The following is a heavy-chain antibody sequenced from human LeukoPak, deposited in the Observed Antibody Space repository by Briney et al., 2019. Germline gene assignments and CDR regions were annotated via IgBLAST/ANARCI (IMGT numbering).Heavy chain of an antibody. CDR1: GGSISSGSYY. D-gene: IGHD5-24*01. CDR2: IYTSGST. Sequence: SETLSLTCTVSGGSISSGSYYWSWLRQPAGTGLEWIRRIYTSGSTNYNPSLKSRVTISVDTSKNQFSLKLSSVTAADTAVYYCARDPFSDGYNYSGYWGQGTLVTVSS. V-gene: IGHV4-61*02. CDR3: ARDPFSDGYNYSGY. J-gene: IGHJ4*02.